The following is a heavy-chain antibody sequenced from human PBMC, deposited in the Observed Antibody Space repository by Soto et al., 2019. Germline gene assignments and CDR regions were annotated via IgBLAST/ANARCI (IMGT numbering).Heavy chain of an antibody. Sequence: GGSLRLSCAASGFTLSSYSMNWVRQAPGKGLEWVSYISESSGPLYYADSVKGRFTISRDNAKNSLYLQMNSLRSEDTAVYYCARETYCTSTSCYYFDYWGQGTLVTVS. CDR1: GFTLSSYS. D-gene: IGHD2-2*01. J-gene: IGHJ4*01. V-gene: IGHV3-48*01. CDR3: ARETYCTSTSCYYFDY. CDR2: ISESSGPL.